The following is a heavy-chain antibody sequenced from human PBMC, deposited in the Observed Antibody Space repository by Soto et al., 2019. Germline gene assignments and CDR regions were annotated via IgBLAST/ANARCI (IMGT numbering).Heavy chain of an antibody. V-gene: IGHV1-69*05. CDR2: IIPIFGTA. Sequence: SVKVSCKASGGTFSSYAISWVRQAPGQGLEWMGGIIPIFGTANYAQKFQGRVTMTRDTSISTAYMELSRLRSGDTAVYYCARDSSAYPNYYYGMDVWGQGTTVTVSS. D-gene: IGHD3-22*01. CDR3: ARDSSAYPNYYYGMDV. J-gene: IGHJ6*02. CDR1: GGTFSSYA.